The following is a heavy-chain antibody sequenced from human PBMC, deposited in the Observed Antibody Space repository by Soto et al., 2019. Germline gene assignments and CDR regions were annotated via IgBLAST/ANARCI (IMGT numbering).Heavy chain of an antibody. V-gene: IGHV3-7*01. J-gene: IGHJ4*02. CDR3: ARDPGYSSFDY. D-gene: IGHD5-12*01. CDR2: INQAGSVK. Sequence: DVQLVESGGGLVQPGGSLRLSCAASGFSFRGSWMSWVRQAPGRGLEFVANINQAGSVKNYVDSVKGRFTISRDNAKNSVFLQMNGLRDADSGVYYCARDPGYSSFDYWGQGTLVTVSS. CDR1: GFSFRGSW.